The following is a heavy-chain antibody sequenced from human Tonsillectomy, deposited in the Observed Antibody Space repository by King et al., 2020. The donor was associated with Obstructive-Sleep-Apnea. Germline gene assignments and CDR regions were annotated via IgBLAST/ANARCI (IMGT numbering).Heavy chain of an antibody. CDR2: ISFDGGNK. D-gene: IGHD3-16*02. V-gene: IGHV3-30*18. CDR3: AKDLTAGYRDYYGMTV. Sequence: VQLVESGGGEVQPGRSLRLSCAASGFTFNRYDMHWVRQAPGKGLEWVAVISFDGGNKYYADSVKGRFSISRDSSKNTMDLQMNSLVANDTAVYYFAKDLTAGYRDYYGMTVWGQGTTVTVSS. CDR1: GFTFNRYD. J-gene: IGHJ6*02.